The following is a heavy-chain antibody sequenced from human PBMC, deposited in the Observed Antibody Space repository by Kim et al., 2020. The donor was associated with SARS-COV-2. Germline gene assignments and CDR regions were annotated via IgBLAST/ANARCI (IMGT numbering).Heavy chain of an antibody. J-gene: IGHJ4*02. V-gene: IGHV1-8*01. D-gene: IGHD6-13*01. CDR3: ARSHNGIAAAGFDY. Sequence: AQKLQGRVTMTRNTSISKAYRALSSLRSEDAAVYYCARSHNGIAAAGFDYWGQGTLVTVSS.